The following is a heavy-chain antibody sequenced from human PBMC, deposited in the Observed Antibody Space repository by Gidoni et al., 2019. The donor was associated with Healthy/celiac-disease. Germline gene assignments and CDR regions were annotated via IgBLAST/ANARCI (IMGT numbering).Heavy chain of an antibody. CDR3: AIRLSGWYVY. D-gene: IGHD6-19*01. CDR2: IDPSDSYT. J-gene: IGHJ4*02. Sequence: EVQLVQSGAEVKKPGESLRIACQGSGYSFTSYWISWVRQLPGKGLEWMGRIDPSDSYTNYSPSFQGHVTISADKSISTAYLQWSSLKASDTAMYYCAIRLSGWYVYWGQGTLVTVSS. V-gene: IGHV5-10-1*03. CDR1: GYSFTSYW.